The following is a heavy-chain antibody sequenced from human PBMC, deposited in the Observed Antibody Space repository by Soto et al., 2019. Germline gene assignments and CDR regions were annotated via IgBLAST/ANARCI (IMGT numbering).Heavy chain of an antibody. V-gene: IGHV1-46*01. CDR2: INPSGGST. D-gene: IGHD6-19*01. CDR1: GYTFTSYY. CDR3: AKPRLVAGLIKYVDFAS. Sequence: ASVKVSCKASGYTFTSYYMHWVRQAPGQGLEWMGIINPSGGSTSYAQKFQGRVTMTRDTSTSTVYMELSSLRSEDTAVYYCAKPRLVAGLIKYVDFASWGQGTLVTVSS. J-gene: IGHJ4*02.